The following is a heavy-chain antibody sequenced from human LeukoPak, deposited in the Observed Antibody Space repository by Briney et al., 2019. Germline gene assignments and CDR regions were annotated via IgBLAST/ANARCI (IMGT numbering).Heavy chain of an antibody. J-gene: IGHJ4*02. D-gene: IGHD3-10*01. CDR1: GFTFSSYW. CDR3: ARDKAYYGSGSYPDY. Sequence: GGSLRLSCAASGFTFSSYWMSWVRQAPGKGLEWVANIKQDGSEKYYVDSVKGRFTISRDNAKNSLYLQMNSLRAEDTAVYYCARDKAYYGSGSYPDYWGQGTLVTVSS. CDR2: IKQDGSEK. V-gene: IGHV3-7*03.